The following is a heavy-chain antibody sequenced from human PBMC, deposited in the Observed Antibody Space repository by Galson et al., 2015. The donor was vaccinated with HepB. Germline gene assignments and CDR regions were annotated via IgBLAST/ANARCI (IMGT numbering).Heavy chain of an antibody. V-gene: IGHV1-3*01. J-gene: IGHJ4*02. CDR2: INAVNGNT. CDR3: VREDNWNYSY. CDR1: GYTFTRYT. Sequence: SVTVSCKASGYTFTRYTIHWVRQAPGQSLEWMGWINAVNGNTEYSQKFQGRVTITRDTPASTAYMELSSLTSEDTAVYYCVREDNWNYSYWGQGTLVTVSS. D-gene: IGHD1-7*01.